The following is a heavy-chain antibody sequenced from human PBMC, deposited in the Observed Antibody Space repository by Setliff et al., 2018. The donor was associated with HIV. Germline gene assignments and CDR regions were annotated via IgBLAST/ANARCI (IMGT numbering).Heavy chain of an antibody. CDR2: ISGSAADT. V-gene: IGHV3-23*01. CDR1: GFTFSTYA. CDR3: AKRWGTEGCSGGNCYSGFHY. Sequence: PGGSLRLSWTASGFTFSTYAMSWVRQAPGKGLDWVSAISGSAADTYYASSLKGRFTISRDNSKNTLYLQMNRLRAEDTALYYCAKRWGTEGCSGGNCYSGFHYWGQGTLVTVSS. J-gene: IGHJ4*02. D-gene: IGHD2-15*01.